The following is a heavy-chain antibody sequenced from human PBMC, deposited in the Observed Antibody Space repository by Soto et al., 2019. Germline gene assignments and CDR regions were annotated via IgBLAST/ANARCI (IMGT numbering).Heavy chain of an antibody. D-gene: IGHD1-26*01. CDR3: ARRGSGSYYDY. J-gene: IGHJ4*02. V-gene: IGHV3-23*01. Sequence: EVQLLESGGGLVQPGGSLRLSCAASGFTFSSYAMRWVRQAPVKGLEWVSASTYYADSVKGRFTISRDNSKNTLYLQMNSLRAEDTAVYYCARRGSGSYYDYWGQGTLVTASS. CDR2: ST. CDR1: GFTFSSYA.